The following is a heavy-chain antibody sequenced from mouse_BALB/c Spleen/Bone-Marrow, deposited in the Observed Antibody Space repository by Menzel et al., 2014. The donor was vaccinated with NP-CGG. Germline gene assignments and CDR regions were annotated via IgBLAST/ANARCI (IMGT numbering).Heavy chain of an antibody. CDR3: TVPFGPGFDY. CDR1: GFTFSSYW. CDR2: IRLKSNNYET. J-gene: IGHJ2*01. V-gene: IGHV6-6*02. Sequence: EVKVEESGGGLVQPGGSMKLSCVASGFTFSSYWMNWVRQSPEKGLEWVAEIRLKSNNYETHYAESVKGRFTISRDDSKSSVYLQMNNLRGEDTGIYFCTVPFGPGFDYWGQGTTLTVSS.